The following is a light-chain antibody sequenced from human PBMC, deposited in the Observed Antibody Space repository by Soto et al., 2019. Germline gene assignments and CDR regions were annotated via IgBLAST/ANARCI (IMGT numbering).Light chain of an antibody. J-gene: IGLJ2*01. CDR3: SSYTSSSTTLVV. Sequence: QSVLTQPASVSGSPGQSITISCTGTSSDVGGYNYVSWYQQHPGKAPKLMIYDVSNRPSGVSNRVSGSKSGNTASLTISGLQAEVEADYYCSSYTSSSTTLVVFGGATKLTVL. CDR1: SSDVGGYNY. CDR2: DVS. V-gene: IGLV2-14*01.